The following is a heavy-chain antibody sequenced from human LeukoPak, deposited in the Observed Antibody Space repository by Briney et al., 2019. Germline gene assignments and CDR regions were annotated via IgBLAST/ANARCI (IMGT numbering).Heavy chain of an antibody. J-gene: IGHJ5*02. CDR2: IYSSGST. D-gene: IGHD6-19*01. V-gene: IGHV4-4*07. Sequence: SETLSLTCTVSGGSIGGYHWSWIRQAAGKGLEWIGRIYSSGSTNYNPSLKSQVIMSVDTSKNQLSLKLSSVTAADTAVYYCARAQAGTFSRFDPWGQGTLVTVSS. CDR3: ARAQAGTFSRFDP. CDR1: GGSIGGYH.